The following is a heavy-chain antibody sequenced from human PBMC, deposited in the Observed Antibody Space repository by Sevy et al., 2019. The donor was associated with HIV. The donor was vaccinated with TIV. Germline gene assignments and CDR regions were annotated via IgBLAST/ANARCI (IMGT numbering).Heavy chain of an antibody. V-gene: IGHV3-49*03. D-gene: IGHD3-22*01. Sequence: GGSLRLSCTASGFTFGDYAMSWFRQAPGKGLEWVGFIRSKAYGGTTEYAASVKGRFTISRDDSKSIAYQQMNSLQTEDTAVYYCTRDRGYYYDSSGYYYDYYFDYWGQGTLVTVSS. CDR2: IRSKAYGGTT. J-gene: IGHJ4*02. CDR1: GFTFGDYA. CDR3: TRDRGYYYDSSGYYYDYYFDY.